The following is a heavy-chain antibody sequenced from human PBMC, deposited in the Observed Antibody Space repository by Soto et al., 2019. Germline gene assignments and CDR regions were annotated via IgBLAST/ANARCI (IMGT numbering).Heavy chain of an antibody. CDR3: ARWGSGWYYFDY. CDR2: INHSGST. CDR1: GGSFSGYY. Sequence: QVQLQQWGAGLLKPSETLSLTCAVYGGSFSGYYWSWIRQPPGKGLEWIGEINHSGSTNYNLSLKSRVTISVDTSNNQFSLRLSSVTAADTAVYYCARWGSGWYYFDYWGQGTLVTVSS. J-gene: IGHJ4*02. V-gene: IGHV4-34*01. D-gene: IGHD6-19*01.